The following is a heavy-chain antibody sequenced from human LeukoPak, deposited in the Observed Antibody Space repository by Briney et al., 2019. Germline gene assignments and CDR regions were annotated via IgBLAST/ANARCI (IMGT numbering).Heavy chain of an antibody. D-gene: IGHD1-26*01. CDR2: IYYSGST. J-gene: IGHJ3*02. CDR3: ARESGSYSNAFDI. Sequence: SETLSLTCTVSGGSISSYYWSWIRHPPGKGLEWIGYIYYSGSTNYNPSLKSRVTISVDTSKNQFSLKLSSVTAADTAVYYCARESGSYSNAFDIWGQGTMVTVSS. CDR1: GGSISSYY. V-gene: IGHV4-59*01.